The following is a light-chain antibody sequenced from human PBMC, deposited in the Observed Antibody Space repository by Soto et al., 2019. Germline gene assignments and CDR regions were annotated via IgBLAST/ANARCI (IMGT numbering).Light chain of an antibody. CDR3: QQYYRPWT. Sequence: DIVMTQSPDSLAVSLGERATINCKSSQSVLYSSNNKNYLAWYQQKPGQPPKLLIYWASTRESGVPDRFSGSGAGTKFTLTISSLQAEDVAVYYCQQYYRPWTFGQGTKVEIK. V-gene: IGKV4-1*01. J-gene: IGKJ1*01. CDR1: QSVLYSSNNKNY. CDR2: WAS.